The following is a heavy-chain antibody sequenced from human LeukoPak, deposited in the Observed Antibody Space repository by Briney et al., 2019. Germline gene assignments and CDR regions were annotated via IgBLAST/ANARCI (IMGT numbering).Heavy chain of an antibody. J-gene: IGHJ5*02. CDR3: ARAGLRLRLGELSLERNWFDP. Sequence: ASVKVSCKASGYTFTGYYMHWVRRAPGQGLEWMGWINPNSGGTNYAQKFQGRVTMTRDTSISTAYMELSRLRSDDTAVYYCARAGLRLRLGELSLERNWFDPWGQGTLVTVSS. CDR2: INPNSGGT. V-gene: IGHV1-2*02. CDR1: GYTFTGYY. D-gene: IGHD3-16*02.